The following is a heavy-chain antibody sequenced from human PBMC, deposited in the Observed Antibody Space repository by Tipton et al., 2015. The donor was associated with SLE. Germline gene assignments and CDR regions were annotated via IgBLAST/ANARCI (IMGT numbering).Heavy chain of an antibody. CDR3: AREGWELLGANWFDP. CDR1: GGSFSDFY. V-gene: IGHV4-34*01. CDR2: ITHGST. Sequence: LRLSCAVYGGSFSDFYWNWIRQPPGQGLVWIGEITHGSTNYNPSLKSRVTISVDMSKNQFSLKLTSVTAADTAIYYCAREGWELLGANWFDPWGQGTLVTVSS. D-gene: IGHD1-26*01. J-gene: IGHJ5*02.